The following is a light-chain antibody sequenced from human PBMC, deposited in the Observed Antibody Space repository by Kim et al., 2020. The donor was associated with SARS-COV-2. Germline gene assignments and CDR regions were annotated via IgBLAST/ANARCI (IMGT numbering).Light chain of an antibody. Sequence: DIQMTQSPSSLSASVGDRVTITCRASQGISNYLAWYQQKPGKVPKLLIYAASASQSGVPSRFSGSGSGTDFTLTISSLQPEDVATYYCQKYISAPWTFGQGTKVDIK. J-gene: IGKJ1*01. V-gene: IGKV1-27*01. CDR3: QKYISAPWT. CDR2: AAS. CDR1: QGISNY.